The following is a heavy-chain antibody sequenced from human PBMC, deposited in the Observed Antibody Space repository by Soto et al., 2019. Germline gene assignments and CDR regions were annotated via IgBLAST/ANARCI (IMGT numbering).Heavy chain of an antibody. V-gene: IGHV3-11*01. CDR1: GFSFGDYY. CDR2: ISGTGRTL. Sequence: QVQLVESGGGLVKPGGSLRLSCAASGFSFGDYYMSWIRQAPGRGLEWISYISGTGRTLDYANSVKGRFTISRDNADKSLYLQMNSLGAEDTAIYYCARAPSAHDSFDLWGQGTLVTVSS. D-gene: IGHD5-12*01. CDR3: ARAPSAHDSFDL. J-gene: IGHJ5*02.